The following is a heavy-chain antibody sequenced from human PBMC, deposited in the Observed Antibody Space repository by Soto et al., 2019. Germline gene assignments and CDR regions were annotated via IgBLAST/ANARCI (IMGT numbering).Heavy chain of an antibody. J-gene: IGHJ4*02. CDR3: ARYTGSNSLFDS. Sequence: QVQQVQSGAEVKKPGASITVSCKASGYTFTGDYLHWVRQAPGQGLEWMAWINPKSGYTKSAQKFQARVTLTRDTSISTAYMELRSLRSEDTAVYFCARYTGSNSLFDSWGQGTLVTVSS. CDR2: INPKSGYT. V-gene: IGHV1-2*02. CDR1: GYTFTGDY. D-gene: IGHD1-26*01.